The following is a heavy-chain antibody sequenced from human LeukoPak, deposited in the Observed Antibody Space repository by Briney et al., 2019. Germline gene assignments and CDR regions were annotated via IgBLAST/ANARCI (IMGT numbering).Heavy chain of an antibody. D-gene: IGHD2-15*01. V-gene: IGHV1-46*01. CDR3: ARQARYCGGGTCFDY. J-gene: IGHJ4*01. CDR2: ITPSVDTT. CDR1: GYTFTNYL. Sequence: GASVKVSCKASGYTFTNYLLHWVRQAPGQGLEWVGRITPSVDTTNYAQKFRDRVTMTRDTSTSTVYMELSSLRSEDTAVYYCARQARYCGGGTCFDYWGHGTLVTVSS.